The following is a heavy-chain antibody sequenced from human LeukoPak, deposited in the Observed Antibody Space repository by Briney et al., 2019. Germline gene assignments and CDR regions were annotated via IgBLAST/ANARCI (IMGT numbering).Heavy chain of an antibody. D-gene: IGHD1-26*01. CDR1: GFSFSGQW. V-gene: IGHV3-7*05. CDR3: AYRNNFEY. Sequence: PGESLRLSCAASGFSFSGQWMNWVRQPPGKGLEWVANIKADGSEKYYVDSVKGRFTISRDDAKRTVDLQMDNLRAEDTAIYYCAYRNNFEYWGQGALVTVSS. J-gene: IGHJ4*02. CDR2: IKADGSEK.